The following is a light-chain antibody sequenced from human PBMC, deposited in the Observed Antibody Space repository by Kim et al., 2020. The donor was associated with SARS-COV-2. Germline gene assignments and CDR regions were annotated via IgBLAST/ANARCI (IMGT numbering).Light chain of an antibody. CDR3: QQYSNWFPIT. CDR1: ESVTDS. V-gene: IGKV3-15*01. Sequence: SPGETVTLSCRASESVTDSLAWYQQKPGQAPRLLIYEVSTRATGIPGRFCGSGSGTEFTLTITSLQSEDFAVYYCQQYSNWFPITFGQGTRLEI. CDR2: EVS. J-gene: IGKJ5*01.